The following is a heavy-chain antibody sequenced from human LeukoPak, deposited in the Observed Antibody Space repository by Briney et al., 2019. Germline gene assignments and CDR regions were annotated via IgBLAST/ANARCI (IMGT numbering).Heavy chain of an antibody. J-gene: IGHJ4*02. CDR2: INPNSGGT. V-gene: IGHV1-2*02. Sequence: ASVKVSCKASGYTFTGYYMHWVRQAPGQGLEWMGWINPNSGGTNYAQKFQGRVTMTRDMSTSTVYMELSSLRSEDTAVYYCARVYGDYGFDYWGQGTLVTVSS. CDR3: ARVYGDYGFDY. CDR1: GYTFTGYY. D-gene: IGHD4-17*01.